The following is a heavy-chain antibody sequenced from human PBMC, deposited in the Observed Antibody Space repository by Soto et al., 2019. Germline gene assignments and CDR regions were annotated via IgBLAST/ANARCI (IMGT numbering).Heavy chain of an antibody. V-gene: IGHV4-31*03. J-gene: IGHJ4*02. D-gene: IGHD3-22*01. CDR2: IYYSGST. CDR3: ARHTTNNYYWAY. Sequence: QVQLQESGPGLVKPSQTLSLTCSVSGGSISSGGFYWSWIRQHPGKGLEWIGFIYYSGSTYYNPSLQSRVIISVDTSRNQSPLRLSSLTAADTAVYYCARHTTNNYYWAYLGQGTLVTVSS. CDR1: GGSISSGGFY.